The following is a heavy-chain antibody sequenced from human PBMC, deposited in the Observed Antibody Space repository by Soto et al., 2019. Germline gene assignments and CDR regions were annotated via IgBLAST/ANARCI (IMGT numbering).Heavy chain of an antibody. CDR3: ARVLVGNSGYGYYDY. Sequence: QVQLVQSGAEVKKPGASVKVSCKASGYTFTTYAMHWVRQAPGQRLEWMGWINDGDGNTKYSQKFQGRVSITRDTSASTAYMELSSLISEDTAVYYCARVLVGNSGYGYYDYWGQGTLVTVSS. CDR1: GYTFTTYA. J-gene: IGHJ4*02. D-gene: IGHD5-12*01. CDR2: INDGDGNT. V-gene: IGHV1-3*01.